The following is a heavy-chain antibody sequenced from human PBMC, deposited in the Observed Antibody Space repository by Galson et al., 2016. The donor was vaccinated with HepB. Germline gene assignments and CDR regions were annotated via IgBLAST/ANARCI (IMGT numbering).Heavy chain of an antibody. J-gene: IGHJ6*03. CDR1: GGSISSGDYY. CDR2: IYNSGST. D-gene: IGHD1-1*01. Sequence: TLSLTCTVSGGSISSGDYYWSWIRQPPGKGLEWIGSIYNSGSTYYNPSLKSRLTISADTSKNQFSLTLRSATAADTAVYYCASEYVNSHYYMDVWGKGTTVTVSS. CDR3: ASEYVNSHYYMDV. V-gene: IGHV4-30-4*01.